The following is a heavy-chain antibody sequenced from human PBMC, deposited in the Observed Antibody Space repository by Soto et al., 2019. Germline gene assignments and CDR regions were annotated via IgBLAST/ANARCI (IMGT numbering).Heavy chain of an antibody. Sequence: ASVKVSCKASGYTFTSNYMQWVRQAPGQGLEWMGIINPSGGSTSYAQKFQGRVTMTRDTSTSTVYMELSSLRSEDTAVYYCARTRGYDSSGYYPPFDYWGQGTLVTV. D-gene: IGHD3-22*01. CDR1: GYTFTSNY. CDR3: ARTRGYDSSGYYPPFDY. J-gene: IGHJ4*02. CDR2: INPSGGST. V-gene: IGHV1-46*01.